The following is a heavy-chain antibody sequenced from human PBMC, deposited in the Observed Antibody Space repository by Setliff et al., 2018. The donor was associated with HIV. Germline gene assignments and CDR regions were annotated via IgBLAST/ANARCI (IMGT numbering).Heavy chain of an antibody. CDR3: ARLSSSAMWGGGAFDI. CDR2: INAGNGNT. V-gene: IGHV1-3*01. J-gene: IGHJ3*02. D-gene: IGHD2-2*01. CDR1: GYSFTSYT. Sequence: ASVKVSCKASGYSFTSYTIHWVRQAPGQRLEWMGWINAGNGNTKYSQKFRGRVTFTRDTSASTAYMELSGLGFEDTAVYYCARLSSSAMWGGGAFDIWGQGTMVTVSS.